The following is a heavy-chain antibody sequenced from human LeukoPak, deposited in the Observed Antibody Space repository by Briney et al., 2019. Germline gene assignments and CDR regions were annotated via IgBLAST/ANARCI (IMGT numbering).Heavy chain of an antibody. CDR3: ARDHVNTAMLISRVAVYYGMDV. Sequence: GGSLRLSCAASGFPFSDYAMNWVRQAPGQGLEWVSSISYSGTSTYYAGSVKGRFTISRDNSKNTLYLQMNSLRAEDTAVYYCARDHVNTAMLISRVAVYYGMDVWGQGTTVTVSS. J-gene: IGHJ6*02. CDR2: ISYSGTST. V-gene: IGHV3-23*01. CDR1: GFPFSDYA. D-gene: IGHD5-18*01.